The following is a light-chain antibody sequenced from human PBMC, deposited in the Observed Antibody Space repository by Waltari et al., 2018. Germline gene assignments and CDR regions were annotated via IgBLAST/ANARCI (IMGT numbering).Light chain of an antibody. CDR1: QDISNW. J-gene: IGKJ4*01. V-gene: IGKV1-12*01. CDR3: QQANTFPRT. Sequence: DIQMTQSPSFVSASVGDTVTISCRASQDISNWLAWFQQKPGKATKLLLFGATTLQSGVPSRFSGTGSGTDFTLTISSLQPEDFATYYCQQANTFPRTFGGGTRVEIK. CDR2: GAT.